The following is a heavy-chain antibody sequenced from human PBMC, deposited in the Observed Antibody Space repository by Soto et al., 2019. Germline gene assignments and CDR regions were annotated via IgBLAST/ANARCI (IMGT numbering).Heavy chain of an antibody. Sequence: PGGSLRLSCAVSGFTFSDFAMNWVRQTPGKGLEWVSSISGSGSGTYYADSVKGRFTISRDNSKNTLYLQMNSLRAEDTAVYYCAKGYYGSGSYYRAFGYWGQGTLVTVSS. CDR3: AKGYYGSGSYYRAFGY. CDR2: ISGSGSGT. J-gene: IGHJ4*02. V-gene: IGHV3-23*01. D-gene: IGHD3-10*01. CDR1: GFTFSDFA.